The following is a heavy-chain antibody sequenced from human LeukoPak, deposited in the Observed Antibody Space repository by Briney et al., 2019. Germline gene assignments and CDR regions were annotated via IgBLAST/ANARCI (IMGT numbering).Heavy chain of an antibody. Sequence: GGSLRLSCAASGFTFNTYGMHWVRQAPGKGLEWIAVVRSDGSNRFYADSVEGRFTISRDNSKNTLYLQMNSLRAEDTAVYYCAKSNTESQTTVGNWGQGTLVSVSS. D-gene: IGHD1-14*01. CDR2: VRSDGSNR. CDR3: AKSNTESQTTVGN. V-gene: IGHV3-33*06. CDR1: GFTFNTYG. J-gene: IGHJ4*02.